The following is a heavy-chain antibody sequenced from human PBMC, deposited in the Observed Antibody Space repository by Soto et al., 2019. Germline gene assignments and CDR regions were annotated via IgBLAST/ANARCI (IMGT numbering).Heavy chain of an antibody. CDR1: GGTFSSYA. D-gene: IGHD1-26*01. Sequence: ASVKVSCKASGGTFSSYAISWVRQAPGQGLEWMGGIIPIFGTANYAQKFQGRVTITADESTSTAYMELSSLRSEDTAVYYCASPGSSRPVGFFDYWGQGTLVTAPQ. J-gene: IGHJ4*02. CDR2: IIPIFGTA. V-gene: IGHV1-69*13. CDR3: ASPGSSRPVGFFDY.